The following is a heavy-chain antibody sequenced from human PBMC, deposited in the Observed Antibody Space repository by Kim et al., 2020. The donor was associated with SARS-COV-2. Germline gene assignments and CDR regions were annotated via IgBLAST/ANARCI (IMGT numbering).Heavy chain of an antibody. Sequence: GGSLRLSCAASGFTFSSYWMSWVRQAPGKGLEWVANIKQDGSEKYYVDSVKGRFTISRDNAKNSLYLQMNSLRAEDTAVYYCARERGYYGSGNEDYYYYGMDVWGQGTTVTVSS. D-gene: IGHD3-10*01. CDR1: GFTFSSYW. CDR3: ARERGYYGSGNEDYYYYGMDV. CDR2: IKQDGSEK. V-gene: IGHV3-7*05. J-gene: IGHJ6*02.